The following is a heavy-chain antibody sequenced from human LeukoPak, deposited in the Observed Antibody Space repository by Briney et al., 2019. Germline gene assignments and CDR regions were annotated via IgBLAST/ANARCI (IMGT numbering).Heavy chain of an antibody. CDR1: GYTFTSYG. CDR2: ISAYNGNT. J-gene: IGHJ4*02. CDR3: ARVIGEGGYFDY. D-gene: IGHD3-10*01. Sequence: ASVKVSCKATGYTFTSYGISWVRQALGQGLEWMGWISAYNGNTNYAQKLQGRVTMTTDTSTSTAYMELRSLRSDDTAVYYCARVIGEGGYFDYWGQGTLVTVSS. V-gene: IGHV1-18*01.